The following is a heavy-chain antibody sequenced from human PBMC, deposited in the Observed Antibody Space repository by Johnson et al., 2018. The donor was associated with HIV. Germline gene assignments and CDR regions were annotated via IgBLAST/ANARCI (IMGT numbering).Heavy chain of an antibody. D-gene: IGHD5-18*01. J-gene: IGHJ3*02. V-gene: IGHV3-30*02. CDR1: GFIFSSYW. CDR2: IRSDGSNR. CDR3: AKRRVDTIMEEYDAFDI. Sequence: QVQLVESGGGVVQPGGSLRLSCAASGFIFSSYWMSWVRQAPGKGLEWVAVIRSDGSNRYYADSVKGRFTISRENSKNTLYLQMNSLRAEDTAVYYCAKRRVDTIMEEYDAFDIWGQGTMVTVSS.